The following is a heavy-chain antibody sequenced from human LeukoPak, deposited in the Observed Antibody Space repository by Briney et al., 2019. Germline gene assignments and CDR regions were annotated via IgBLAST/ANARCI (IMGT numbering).Heavy chain of an antibody. CDR3: AREMRSPRGGFDY. CDR1: GGSFSGYY. Sequence: SETLSLTCAVYGGSFSGYYWSWIRQPPGKGLEWIGEINHSGSTNYNPSLKSRVTISVDTSKNQFSLKLGSVTAADTAVYYCAREMRSPRGGFDYWDQGTLVTVSS. V-gene: IGHV4-34*01. D-gene: IGHD3-10*01. CDR2: INHSGST. J-gene: IGHJ4*02.